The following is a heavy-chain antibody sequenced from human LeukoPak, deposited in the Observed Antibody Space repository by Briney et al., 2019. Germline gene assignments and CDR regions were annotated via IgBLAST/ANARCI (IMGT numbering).Heavy chain of an antibody. CDR2: IYYSGST. CDR3: ARVRGAGGDYFFDY. J-gene: IGHJ4*02. Sequence: SGTLSLTCTVSGGSISSSSYYWSWIRQPPGKGLEWIGYIYYSGSTNYNPSLKSRVTISVDTSKNQFSLKLSSVTAADTAVYYCARVRGAGGDYFFDYWGQGTLVTVSS. D-gene: IGHD4-17*01. V-gene: IGHV4-61*01. CDR1: GGSISSSSYY.